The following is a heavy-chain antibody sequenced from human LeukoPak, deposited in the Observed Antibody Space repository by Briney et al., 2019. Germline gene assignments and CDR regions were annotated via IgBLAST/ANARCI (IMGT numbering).Heavy chain of an antibody. D-gene: IGHD3-22*01. CDR3: AREGSRYYDSSGGRNWFDP. Sequence: GASVKVSCKASGYTFTGYYMHWVRQAPGQRLEWMGWINPNSGGTNYAQKFQGRVTMTRDTSISTAYMEPSRLRSDDTAVYYCAREGSRYYDSSGGRNWFDPWGQGTLVTVSS. J-gene: IGHJ5*02. CDR1: GYTFTGYY. V-gene: IGHV1-2*02. CDR2: INPNSGGT.